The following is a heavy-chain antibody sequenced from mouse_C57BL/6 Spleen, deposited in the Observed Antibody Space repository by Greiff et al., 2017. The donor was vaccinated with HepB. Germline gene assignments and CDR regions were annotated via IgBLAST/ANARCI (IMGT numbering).Heavy chain of an antibody. CDR3: ARRAAQVPSYAMDY. CDR2: ISSGSSTI. CDR1: GFTFSDYG. J-gene: IGHJ4*01. V-gene: IGHV5-17*01. Sequence: EVKLQESGGGLVKPGGSLKLSCAASGFTFSDYGMHWVRQAPEKGLEWVAYISSGSSTIYYADTVKGRFTISRDNAKNTLFLQMTSLRSEDTAMYYCARRAAQVPSYAMDYWGQGTSVTVSS. D-gene: IGHD3-2*02.